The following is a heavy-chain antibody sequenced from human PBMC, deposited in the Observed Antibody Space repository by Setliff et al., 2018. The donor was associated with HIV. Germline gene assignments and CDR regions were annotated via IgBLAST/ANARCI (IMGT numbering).Heavy chain of an antibody. CDR1: GYTFSSHT. CDR3: AREPRTIFGVVHFDY. D-gene: IGHD3-3*01. V-gene: IGHV1-3*04. Sequence: GASVKVSCKASGYTFSSHTIHWVRQAPGQGLEWMGWINTGNGNTKYSQKFQDRVTITRDTSANTGYMEVNSLRSEDTAVYYCAREPRTIFGVVHFDYWGQGTLVTVSS. J-gene: IGHJ4*02. CDR2: INTGNGNT.